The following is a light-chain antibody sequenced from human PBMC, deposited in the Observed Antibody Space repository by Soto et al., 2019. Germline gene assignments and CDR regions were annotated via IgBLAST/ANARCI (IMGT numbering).Light chain of an antibody. J-gene: IGKJ3*01. Sequence: DIQMTQSPSSLSASVGDRVTITCQASQDISNYLNWYQQKPGKAHKLLIYDASNLETGVPSSFSGSGSGTHFTFTICSLQPEDIATYYCQQYDNLPPFAFGPGTKVDIK. CDR3: QQYDNLPPFA. CDR2: DAS. CDR1: QDISNY. V-gene: IGKV1-33*01.